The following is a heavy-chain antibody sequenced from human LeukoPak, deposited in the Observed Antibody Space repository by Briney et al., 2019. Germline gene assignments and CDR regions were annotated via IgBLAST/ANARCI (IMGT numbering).Heavy chain of an antibody. D-gene: IGHD2-2*02. CDR3: ARVVVVPAAIEGDAFDI. CDR1: GYTFTSYN. Sequence: ASVKVSCKASGYTFTSYNMHWVRQAPGQGLEWMGIINPSGGSTTYAQKFQGRVTMTRDTSTSTAYMELSSLRSEDTAVYYCARVVVVPAAIEGDAFDIWGQGTMVTVSS. V-gene: IGHV1-46*01. CDR2: INPSGGST. J-gene: IGHJ3*02.